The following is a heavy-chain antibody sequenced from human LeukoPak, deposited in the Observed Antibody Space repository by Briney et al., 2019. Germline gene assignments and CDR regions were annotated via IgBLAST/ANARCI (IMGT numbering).Heavy chain of an antibody. Sequence: PGESLKISCKGSGYSFTSYCIGWVRQMPGKGLEWMGIIYPGDSDTRYSPSFQGQVTISADKSISTAYLQWSSLKASDTAMYYCARRYYYGSGSYWFDYWGQGTLVTVSS. CDR1: GYSFTSYC. CDR2: IYPGDSDT. V-gene: IGHV5-51*01. J-gene: IGHJ4*02. CDR3: ARRYYYGSGSYWFDY. D-gene: IGHD3-10*01.